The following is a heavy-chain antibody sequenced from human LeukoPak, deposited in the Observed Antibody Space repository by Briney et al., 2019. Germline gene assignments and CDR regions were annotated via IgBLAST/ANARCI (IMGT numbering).Heavy chain of an antibody. Sequence: PETLSLTCTVSGGSISSSSYYWGWIRQPPGKGLEWIGYIYHSGSTYYNPSLKSRVTISVDRSKNQFSLKLSSVTAADTAVYYCARTQTAAAPPFDYWGQGTLVTVSS. V-gene: IGHV4-39*07. CDR3: ARTQTAAAPPFDY. CDR2: IYHSGST. J-gene: IGHJ4*02. D-gene: IGHD6-13*01. CDR1: GGSISSSSYY.